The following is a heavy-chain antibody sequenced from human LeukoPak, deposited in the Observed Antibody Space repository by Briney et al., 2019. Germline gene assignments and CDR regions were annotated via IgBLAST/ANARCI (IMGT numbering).Heavy chain of an antibody. V-gene: IGHV3-48*03. J-gene: IGHJ4*02. Sequence: PGMSLTLSCAASGFTFTSYDMNWVRQAPGKGLEWVSYITGSGTIYYSDSLKGRFTISRDNAKNSLYLQMNSLRAEDTAVYYCAREGVPGNGDHFDFWGQGTLVTVSS. CDR2: ITGSGTI. CDR3: AREGVPGNGDHFDF. D-gene: IGHD3-10*01. CDR1: GFTFTSYD.